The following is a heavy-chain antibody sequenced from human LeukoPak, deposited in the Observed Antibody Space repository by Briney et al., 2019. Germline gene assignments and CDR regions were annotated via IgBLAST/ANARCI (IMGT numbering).Heavy chain of an antibody. Sequence: ASVKVSCKASGYTFTGYYMHWVRQAPGQGLEWMGWINPNSGGTNYAQKFQGRVTMTRDTSISTAYMELSRLRSDDTAVYYCASGLGRFLEWLPLDYWGQGTLVTVSS. CDR1: GYTFTGYY. CDR3: ASGLGRFLEWLPLDY. J-gene: IGHJ4*02. CDR2: INPNSGGT. V-gene: IGHV1-2*02. D-gene: IGHD3-3*01.